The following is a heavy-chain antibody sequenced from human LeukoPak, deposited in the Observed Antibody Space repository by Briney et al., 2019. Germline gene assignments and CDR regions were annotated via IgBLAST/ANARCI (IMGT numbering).Heavy chain of an antibody. CDR1: GFTFSSYS. J-gene: IGHJ4*02. CDR3: ARGYYDFWSGYYTL. CDR2: ISSSSSTI. Sequence: GGSLRLSCAASGFTFSSYSMNWVRQASGKGLEWVSYISSSSSTIYYADSVKGRFTISRDNAKNSLYLQMNSLRAEDTAVYYCARGYYDFWSGYYTLWGQGTLVTVSS. D-gene: IGHD3-3*01. V-gene: IGHV3-48*04.